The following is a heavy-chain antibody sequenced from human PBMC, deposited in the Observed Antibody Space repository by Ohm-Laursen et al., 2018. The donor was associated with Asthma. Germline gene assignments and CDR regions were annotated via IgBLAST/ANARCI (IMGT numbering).Heavy chain of an antibody. J-gene: IGHJ4*02. Sequence: SLRLSCAASGFTFSSYAMSWVRQAPGKGLEWVSGISSSGGSTYYADNVKGRFTISRDNSKNTLYLQMNSLRAEDTAVYYCARGNWRYYYDSSGYDADYWGQGTLVTVSS. CDR2: ISSSGGST. V-gene: IGHV3-23*01. D-gene: IGHD3-22*01. CDR3: ARGNWRYYYDSSGYDADY. CDR1: GFTFSSYA.